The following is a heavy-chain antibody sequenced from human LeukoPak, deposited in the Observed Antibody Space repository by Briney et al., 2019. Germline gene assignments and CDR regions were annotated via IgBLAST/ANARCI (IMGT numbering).Heavy chain of an antibody. V-gene: IGHV4-34*01. CDR2: INHSGST. D-gene: IGHD5-18*01. CDR1: GGSFSGYY. Sequence: PSETLSLTCAVYGGSFSGYYWSWIRQPPGKGLEWIGEINHSGSTNYNPSLKSRVTISVDTSKNQFSLKLSSVTAADTAVYYCASPAPTAMEPYNWFDPGGQGTRVTVSS. CDR3: ASPAPTAMEPYNWFDP. J-gene: IGHJ5*02.